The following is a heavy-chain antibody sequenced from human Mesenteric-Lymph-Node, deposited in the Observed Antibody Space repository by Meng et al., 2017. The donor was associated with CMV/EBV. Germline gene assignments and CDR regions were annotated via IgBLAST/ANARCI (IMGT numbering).Heavy chain of an antibody. Sequence: CSGYYWSWIRQPTGKGLEWIGEINHSGSTNYNPSLKRRVTIAVDTSKNQFSLKLSSVTAADTAVYYCARGRGFFYGSGSYLALGFDYWGQGTLVTVSS. J-gene: IGHJ4*02. CDR1: CSGYY. V-gene: IGHV4-34*01. CDR3: ARGRGFFYGSGSYLALGFDY. CDR2: INHSGST. D-gene: IGHD3-10*01.